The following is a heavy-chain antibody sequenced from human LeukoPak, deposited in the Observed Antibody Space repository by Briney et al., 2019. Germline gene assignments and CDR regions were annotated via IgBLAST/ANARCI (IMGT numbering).Heavy chain of an antibody. D-gene: IGHD2-15*01. CDR1: GGSFSGYY. V-gene: IGHV4-34*01. J-gene: IGHJ6*03. CDR2: INHSGST. Sequence: SETLSLTCAVYGGSFSGYYWSWIRQPPGKGLEWIGEINHSGSTNYNPSLKSRVTISVDTSKNQFSLKLSSVTAADTAVYYCARLRRHSLNYYYYYMDVWGKGTTVTVSS. CDR3: ARLRRHSLNYYYYYMDV.